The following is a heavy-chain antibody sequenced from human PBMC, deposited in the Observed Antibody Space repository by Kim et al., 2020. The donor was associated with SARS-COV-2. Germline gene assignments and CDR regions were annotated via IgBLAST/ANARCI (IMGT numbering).Heavy chain of an antibody. J-gene: IGHJ1*01. D-gene: IGHD3-10*01. CDR2: IYSGGSST. CDR3: AVGSSVVRAEYFQH. V-gene: IGHV3-23*03. CDR1: GFTFSSYA. Sequence: GGSLRLSCAASGFTFSSYAMSWVRQAPGKGLEWVSVIYSGGSSTYYADSVKGRFTISRDNSKNTLYLQMNSLRAEDTAVYYCAVGSSVVRAEYFQHWGQGTLVTVSS.